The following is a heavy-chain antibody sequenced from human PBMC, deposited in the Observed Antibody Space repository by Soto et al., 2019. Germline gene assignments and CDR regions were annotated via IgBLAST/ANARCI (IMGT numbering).Heavy chain of an antibody. D-gene: IGHD2-15*01. V-gene: IGHV4-61*01. Sequence: SETLSLTCTVSGGSVSSGSYYWSWIRQPPGKGLEWIGYIYYSGSTNYNPSLKSRVTISVDTSKNQLSLKLSSVTAADTAVYYCARVMYCSGGSCYDYWGQGTLVTVSS. CDR1: GGSVSSGSYY. CDR3: ARVMYCSGGSCYDY. J-gene: IGHJ4*02. CDR2: IYYSGST.